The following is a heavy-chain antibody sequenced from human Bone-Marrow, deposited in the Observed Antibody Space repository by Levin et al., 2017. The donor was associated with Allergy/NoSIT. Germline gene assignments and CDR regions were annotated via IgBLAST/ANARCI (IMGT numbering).Heavy chain of an antibody. Sequence: SQTLSLTCTVSGGSISGYYWSWIRQPAGKGLEWIGRIYTAESTNYNPSLQSRVTMSLDTSKNHFSLNLSSVTAADTAVYYCAREERSGRRKGFDQWGQGTLVTVSS. D-gene: IGHD1-1*01. CDR1: GGSISGYY. V-gene: IGHV4-4*07. CDR2: IYTAEST. J-gene: IGHJ4*02. CDR3: AREERSGRRKGFDQ.